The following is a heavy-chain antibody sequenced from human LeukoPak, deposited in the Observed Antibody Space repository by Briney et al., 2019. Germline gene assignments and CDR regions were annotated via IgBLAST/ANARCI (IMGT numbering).Heavy chain of an antibody. Sequence: SETLSLTCTVSGGSISSYYWSWIRQPAGKGLEWIGRIYTSGSTNYNPSLKSRVTMSADTSKNQFSLKLSSVTAADTAVYYCARAAGTELGYCSSTSCYTFDYWGQGTLVTVSS. CDR3: ARAAGTELGYCSSTSCYTFDY. J-gene: IGHJ4*02. V-gene: IGHV4-4*07. CDR1: GGSISSYY. D-gene: IGHD2-2*02. CDR2: IYTSGST.